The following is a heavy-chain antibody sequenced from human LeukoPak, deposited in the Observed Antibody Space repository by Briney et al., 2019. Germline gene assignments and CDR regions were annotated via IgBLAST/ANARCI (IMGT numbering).Heavy chain of an antibody. CDR2: ISTNSGGT. J-gene: IGHJ4*02. CDR1: GYTFTDYN. V-gene: IGHV1-2*02. CDR3: TVWFGELTH. D-gene: IGHD3-10*01. Sequence: GASVKVSCNASGYTFTDYNIHWVRQAPGQGLEWMGWISTNSGGTNYAPKFQGRVTMTRDTSITTAYMELSSLRSDDAAMYYCTVWFGELTHWGEGTQVTVSS.